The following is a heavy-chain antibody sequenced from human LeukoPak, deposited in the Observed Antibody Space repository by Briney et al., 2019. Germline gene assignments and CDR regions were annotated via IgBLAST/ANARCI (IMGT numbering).Heavy chain of an antibody. Sequence: ASVKVSCKAPGYTFTSYDINWVRQATGQGLEWMGWMNPNSGNTGYAQKFQGRVTMTRNTSISTAYMELSSLRSEDTAVYYCARRVRGVIPRFDYWGQGTLVTVSS. CDR2: MNPNSGNT. D-gene: IGHD3-10*01. CDR1: GYTFTSYD. J-gene: IGHJ4*02. V-gene: IGHV1-8*01. CDR3: ARRVRGVIPRFDY.